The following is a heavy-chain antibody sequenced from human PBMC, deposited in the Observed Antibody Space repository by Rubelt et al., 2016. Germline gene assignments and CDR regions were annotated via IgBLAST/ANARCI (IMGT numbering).Heavy chain of an antibody. CDR3: AKTGVVTKPYYYYGMDV. V-gene: IGHV3-23*01. D-gene: IGHD3-3*01. Sequence: EVQLLESGGGLVQPGGSLRLSCAASGFTFSSYAMSWVRQAPGKGLEWVSAISGSGGSTYYADSVKGRFTISRDNSKNTLYLQMNSLRAEDTAVYYCAKTGVVTKPYYYYGMDVWGQGTTVTVSS. CDR1: GFTFSSYA. CDR2: ISGSGGST. J-gene: IGHJ6*02.